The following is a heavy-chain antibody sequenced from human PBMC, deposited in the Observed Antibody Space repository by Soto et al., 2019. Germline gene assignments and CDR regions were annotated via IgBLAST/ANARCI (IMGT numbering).Heavy chain of an antibody. J-gene: IGHJ4*02. D-gene: IGHD3-10*01. V-gene: IGHV3-23*01. Sequence: GGSLRLSCAASGFTFSSYAMSWVRQAPGKGLEWVSAISGSGGSTYYADSVKGRFTISRDNSKNTLYLQMNSLRAEDTAVYYCAKGSYYYGSGPVDYWGQGTLVTVSS. CDR1: GFTFSSYA. CDR2: ISGSGGST. CDR3: AKGSYYYGSGPVDY.